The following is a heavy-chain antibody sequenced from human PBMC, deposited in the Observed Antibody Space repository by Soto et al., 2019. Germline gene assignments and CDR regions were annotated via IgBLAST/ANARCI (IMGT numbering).Heavy chain of an antibody. CDR3: ARGGGVGVAGSAAFDM. D-gene: IGHD3-3*01. CDR2: INPATGAA. CDR1: GYPVTAYY. Sequence: QLHLVQSGAVVKKPGASVTVSCSASGYPVTAYYMHWVRQAPGRGLEWMGGINPATGAAKYTQTFQGRVTMTKDTSTGTVFMELSGLTSAETAVFYGARGGGVGVAGSAAFDMWGQGTLVTVSS. J-gene: IGHJ3*02. V-gene: IGHV1-2*02.